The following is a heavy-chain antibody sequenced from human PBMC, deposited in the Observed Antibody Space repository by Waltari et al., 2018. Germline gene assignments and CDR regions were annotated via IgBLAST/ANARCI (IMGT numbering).Heavy chain of an antibody. CDR3: ARTYYYDSSVPTNAFDI. CDR2: IYHSGST. V-gene: IGHV4-4*02. D-gene: IGHD3-22*01. CDR1: GGPLSSSNR. Sequence: QVQLPESGPGLVKTSGTLSLTCAVSGGPLSSSNRWRWVAQPPGKGLGWIGEIYHSGSTNYNPSLKSRVTISVDKSKNQFSLKLSSVTAADTAVYYCARTYYYDSSVPTNAFDIWGQGTMVTVSS. J-gene: IGHJ3*02.